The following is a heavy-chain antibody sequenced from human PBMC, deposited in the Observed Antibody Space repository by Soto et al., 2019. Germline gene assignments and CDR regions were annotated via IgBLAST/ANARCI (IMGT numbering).Heavy chain of an antibody. CDR1: GGSISSYY. Sequence: PSETLSLTCTVSGGSISSYYWSWIRQPPGKGLEWIGYIYYSGSTNYNSSLKSRVTISVDTSKNQFSLKLSSVTAADTAVYYCARPAIAAAVSAFDYWGQGTLVTVSS. J-gene: IGHJ4*02. CDR3: ARPAIAAAVSAFDY. D-gene: IGHD6-13*01. V-gene: IGHV4-59*12. CDR2: IYYSGST.